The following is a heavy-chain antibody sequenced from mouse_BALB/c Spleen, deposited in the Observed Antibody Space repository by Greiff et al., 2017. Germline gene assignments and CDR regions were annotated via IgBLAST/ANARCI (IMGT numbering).Heavy chain of an antibody. CDR3: ARSTMITSFDY. J-gene: IGHJ2*01. CDR2: IWGDGST. CDR1: GFSLTGYG. D-gene: IGHD2-4*01. V-gene: IGHV2-6-7*01. Sequence: VQRVESGPGLVAPSQSLSITCTVSGFSLTGYGVNWVRQPPGKGLEWLGMIWGDGSTDYNSALKSRLSISKDNSKSQVFLKMNSLQTDDTARYYCARSTMITSFDYWGQGTTLTVSS.